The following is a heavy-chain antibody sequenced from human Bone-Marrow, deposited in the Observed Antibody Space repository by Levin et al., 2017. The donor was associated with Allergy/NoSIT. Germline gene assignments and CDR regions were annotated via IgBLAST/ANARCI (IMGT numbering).Heavy chain of an antibody. Sequence: SETLSLTCTVSGGSISSGDYYWSWIRQPPGKGLEWIGYIYYSGSTYYNPSLKSRVTISVDTSKNQFSLKLSSVTAADTAVYYCARYQQHEEYYFDYWGQGTLVTVSS. D-gene: IGHD2-2*01. J-gene: IGHJ4*02. CDR3: ARYQQHEEYYFDY. CDR1: GGSISSGDYY. V-gene: IGHV4-30-4*01. CDR2: IYYSGST.